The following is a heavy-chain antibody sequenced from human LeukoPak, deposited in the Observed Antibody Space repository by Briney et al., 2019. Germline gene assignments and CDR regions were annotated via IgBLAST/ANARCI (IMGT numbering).Heavy chain of an antibody. CDR1: GFTFSNYA. CDR2: ISDDGSNK. CDR3: AKDRYSSGWYSDFDY. V-gene: IGHV3-30*18. J-gene: IGHJ4*02. Sequence: PGRSLRLSCAASGFTFSNYAMHWVRQAPGKGLEWVAVISDDGSNKYYGDSVKGQFTISRDNSKNTVYLQMNSLRAEDTAVYYCAKDRYSSGWYSDFDYWGQGTLVTVSS. D-gene: IGHD6-19*01.